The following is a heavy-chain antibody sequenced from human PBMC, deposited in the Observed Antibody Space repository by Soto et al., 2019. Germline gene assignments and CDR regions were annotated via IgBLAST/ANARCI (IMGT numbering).Heavy chain of an antibody. V-gene: IGHV3-9*01. CDR3: AKGVGAHFWSGSAPDY. J-gene: IGHJ4*02. Sequence: EVQLVESGGGLVQPGRSLRLSCAASGFTFDDYAMHWVRQAPGKGLEWVSGISWNSGSIGYADSVKGRFNISRDNAKNSLYLQMNSLCAEDTALYYCAKGVGAHFWSGSAPDYWGQGTLVTVSS. CDR1: GFTFDDYA. D-gene: IGHD3-3*02. CDR2: ISWNSGSI.